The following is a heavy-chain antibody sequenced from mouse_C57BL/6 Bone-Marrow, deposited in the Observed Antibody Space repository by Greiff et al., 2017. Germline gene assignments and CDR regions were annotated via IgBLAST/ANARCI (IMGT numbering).Heavy chain of an antibody. D-gene: IGHD1-1*01. V-gene: IGHV1-55*01. J-gene: IGHJ1*03. Sequence: QLQLKESGAELVKPGASVKMSCKASGYTFTSYWITWVKQRPGQGLEWIGDIYPGSGSTNYNEKFKSKATLTVDTSSSTAYMQRSSLTSEDSAVYYCARYLITTVVHWYFDVWGTGTTVTVSS. CDR2: IYPGSGST. CDR1: GYTFTSYW. CDR3: ARYLITTVVHWYFDV.